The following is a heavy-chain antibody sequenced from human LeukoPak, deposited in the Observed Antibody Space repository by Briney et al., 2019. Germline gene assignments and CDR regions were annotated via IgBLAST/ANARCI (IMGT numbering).Heavy chain of an antibody. CDR1: GFTFSSYW. D-gene: IGHD6-13*01. CDR2: IKQDGSEK. CDR3: ARGYSSSWTGVGY. Sequence: GGSLRLSCAASGFTFSSYWMSWVRQAPGKGLEWVANIKQDGSEKYYVDSVKGRFTISRDNAKNSLCLQMNSLRAEDTAVYYCARGYSSSWTGVGYWGQGTLVTVSS. J-gene: IGHJ4*02. V-gene: IGHV3-7*04.